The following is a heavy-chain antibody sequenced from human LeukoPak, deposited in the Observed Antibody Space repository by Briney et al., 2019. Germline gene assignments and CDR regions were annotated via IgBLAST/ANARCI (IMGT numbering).Heavy chain of an antibody. CDR1: GGSFSGYY. J-gene: IGHJ4*02. CDR2: INHSGST. CDR3: ARGIQLSPSTFDY. D-gene: IGHD5-18*01. Sequence: SETLSLTCAVYGGSFSGYYWNWIRQPPGKGLEWIGEINHSGSTNYNPSLKSRVTISVDTSKNQFSLKLSSATAADTAVYYCARGIQLSPSTFDYWGQGTLVTVSS. V-gene: IGHV4-34*01.